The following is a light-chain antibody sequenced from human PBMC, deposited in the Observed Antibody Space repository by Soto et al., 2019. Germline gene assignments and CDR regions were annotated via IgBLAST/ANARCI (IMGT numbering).Light chain of an antibody. J-gene: IGLJ1*01. V-gene: IGLV1-44*01. CDR1: SSNIGSNT. CDR3: AAWDDSLNYV. Sequence: QSVLTQPPSASGTPGQRVTISCSGSSSNIGSNTVNWYQQLPGTAPKLLIYSNNQRPSGVPERFSGSKSGNSASLAISGLQSEDEADYYCAAWDDSLNYVFGTGTKVTVL. CDR2: SNN.